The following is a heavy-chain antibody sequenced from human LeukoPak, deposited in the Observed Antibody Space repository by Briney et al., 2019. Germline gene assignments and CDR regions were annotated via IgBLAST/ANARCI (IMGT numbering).Heavy chain of an antibody. D-gene: IGHD2-2*01. V-gene: IGHV3-23*01. CDR2: ISGSGGST. Sequence: GGSLRLSCAASGFTFSSYAMSWVRQAPGKGLEWVSAISGSGGSTYYADSVKGRFTISRDNSKNTLYLQMNSLRAEDTAVYYCAKYGRYCSSTSCYNWFDPWGQGTLVTVSS. CDR1: GFTFSSYA. CDR3: AKYGRYCSSTSCYNWFDP. J-gene: IGHJ5*02.